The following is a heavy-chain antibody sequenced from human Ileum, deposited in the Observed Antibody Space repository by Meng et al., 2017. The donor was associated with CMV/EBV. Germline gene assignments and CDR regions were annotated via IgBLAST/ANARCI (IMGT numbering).Heavy chain of an antibody. J-gene: IGHJ5*02. CDR2: ISGSGTTI. CDR3: ARQQLWLDN. D-gene: IGHD5-18*01. V-gene: IGHV3-11*01. Sequence: LSCAGSGFAFSDYYMTWIRQAQGKGLEWVAYISGSGTTIHYADSVKGRITLSRDNAKNSVFLQMDSLRAEDTALYYCARQQLWLDNWGQGTLVTVSS. CDR1: GFAFSDYY.